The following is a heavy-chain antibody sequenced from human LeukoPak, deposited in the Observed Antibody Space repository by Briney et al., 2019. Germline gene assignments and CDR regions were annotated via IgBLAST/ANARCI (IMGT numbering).Heavy chain of an antibody. CDR3: ARDMNHYASRYYNGNWFDP. D-gene: IGHD3-10*01. CDR2: IFSSGST. J-gene: IGHJ5*02. CDR1: GGSISTYY. V-gene: IGHV4-4*07. Sequence: SETLSLTCSVSGGSISTYYWSWIRQPAGQGLEWIGRIFSSGSTNYNPSLKSRVSMSVDTSKTQFSLRLSSVTAADTAVYYCARDMNHYASRYYNGNWFDPWGQGILVTVSS.